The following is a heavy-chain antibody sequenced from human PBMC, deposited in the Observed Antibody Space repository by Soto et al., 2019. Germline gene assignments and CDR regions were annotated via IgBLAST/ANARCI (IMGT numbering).Heavy chain of an antibody. CDR2: IIPIFGTA. CDR3: ARLGYCISTSCMDY. D-gene: IGHD2-2*01. V-gene: IGHV1-69*13. J-gene: IGHJ4*02. CDR1: GGTFSSYA. Sequence: VASMKVSCKASGGTFSSYAISWVRQAPGQGLEWMGGIIPIFGTANYAQKFQGRVTITADESTSTAYMEMSSLRSEDTAVYYCARLGYCISTSCMDYWGQGTLVTVSS.